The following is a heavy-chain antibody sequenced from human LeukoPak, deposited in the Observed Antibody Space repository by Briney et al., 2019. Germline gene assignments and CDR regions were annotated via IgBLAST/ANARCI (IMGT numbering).Heavy chain of an antibody. CDR1: GYTFTSYA. V-gene: IGHV1-3*01. J-gene: IGHJ5*02. D-gene: IGHD3-10*01. CDR2: INAGNGNT. CDR3: ARGPLSMVRGVIRVDWFDP. Sequence: ASVKVSCKASGYTFTSYAMHWVRQAPGQRLEWMGWINAGNGNTKYSQKFQGRVTITRDTSASTAYMELSSRRSEDTAVYYCARGPLSMVRGVIRVDWFDPWGQGTLVTVSS.